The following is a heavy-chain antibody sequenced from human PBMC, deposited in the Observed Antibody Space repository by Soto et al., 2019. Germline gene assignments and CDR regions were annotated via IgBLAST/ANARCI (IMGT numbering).Heavy chain of an antibody. J-gene: IGHJ4*02. CDR2: IYYSGSS. CDR1: GFSISSYY. V-gene: IGHV4-59*08. Sequence: PSETLSLTCPVSGFSISSYYWNWSRQSPGKGLERIGYIYYSGSSNYNPSLKSRVTMSVATSKSQFSLNLKSVTAADTATYYCDGGIAAGPLGYWGRGTLVTVS. D-gene: IGHD6-13*01. CDR3: DGGIAAGPLGY.